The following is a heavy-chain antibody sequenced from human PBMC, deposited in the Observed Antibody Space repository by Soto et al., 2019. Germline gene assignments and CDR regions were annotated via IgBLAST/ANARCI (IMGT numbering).Heavy chain of an antibody. J-gene: IGHJ4*02. CDR2: INPNSDVT. D-gene: IGHD2-21*01. CDR3: VRVGFNRHSDFDY. V-gene: IGHV1-2*02. Sequence: QVQLVQSGAEVKKPGASVKVSCKASGYTFHSYYIHWVRQAPGQGLEWMGWINPNSDVTGYAQSFQDLVTLTSDTSITTAYMELTMLRSDDTAVYYCVRVGFNRHSDFDYWGQGTLITVSS. CDR1: GYTFHSYY.